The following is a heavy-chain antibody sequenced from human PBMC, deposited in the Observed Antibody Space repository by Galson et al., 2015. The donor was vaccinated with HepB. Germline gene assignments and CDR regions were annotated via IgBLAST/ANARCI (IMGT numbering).Heavy chain of an antibody. CDR2: TYYRSKWHR. J-gene: IGHJ3*02. Sequence: CAISGDSVSSDSATWNWIRQSPSRGLEWLGRTYYRSKWHRDYALSVKSRISINADTSKNQISLQLNSVSPEDTAVYYCARVPLLFVDAVGYDAFDIWGQGTLVTVSS. V-gene: IGHV6-1*01. D-gene: IGHD3-22*01. CDR1: GDSVSSDSAT. CDR3: ARVPLLFVDAVGYDAFDI.